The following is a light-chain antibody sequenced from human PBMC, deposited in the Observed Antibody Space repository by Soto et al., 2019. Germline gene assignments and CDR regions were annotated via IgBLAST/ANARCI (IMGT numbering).Light chain of an antibody. CDR3: QHFNAWAPEDT. CDR1: QNIRTN. J-gene: IGKJ2*01. V-gene: IGKV3-15*01. CDR2: GAS. Sequence: EIMMTQSPATLSVSLGERVTLSCRASQNIRTNLAWYQQKPGQAPSLLVYGASTRAPGSPARFSGSGSETETTLTSKSPQSEDSAVYYCQHFNAWAPEDTFGQGTNLEI.